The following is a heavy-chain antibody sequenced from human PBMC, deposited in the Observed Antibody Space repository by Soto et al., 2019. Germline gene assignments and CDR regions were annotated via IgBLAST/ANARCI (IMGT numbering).Heavy chain of an antibody. CDR3: ARPAGPTYYYYGMDV. V-gene: IGHV5-51*01. CDR2: IYPGDSDT. CDR1: GYSFTSYW. D-gene: IGHD4-4*01. J-gene: IGHJ6*02. Sequence: GESLKISCKGSGYSFTSYWIGWARQMPGKGLEWMGIIYPGDSDTRYSPSFQGQVTISADKSISTAYLQWSSLKASDTAMYYCARPAGPTYYYYGMDVWGQGTTVTVSS.